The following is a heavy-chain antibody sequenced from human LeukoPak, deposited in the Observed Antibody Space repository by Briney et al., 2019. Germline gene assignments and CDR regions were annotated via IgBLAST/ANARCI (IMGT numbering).Heavy chain of an antibody. CDR3: ARGLKSGWFGGALYYMDV. Sequence: ASVKVSCKASGYTFTSYYMHWVRQAPGQGLEWMGIINPSGGSTSYAQKFQGRVTMTRNTSISTAYMELSSLRSEDTAVYYCARGLKSGWFGGALYYMDVRGKGTTVTISS. D-gene: IGHD3-10*01. J-gene: IGHJ6*03. CDR1: GYTFTSYY. V-gene: IGHV1-46*01. CDR2: INPSGGST.